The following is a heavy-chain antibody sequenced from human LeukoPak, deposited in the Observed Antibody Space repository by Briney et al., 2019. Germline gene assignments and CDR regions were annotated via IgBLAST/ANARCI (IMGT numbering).Heavy chain of an antibody. J-gene: IGHJ4*02. CDR3: ASGGRWLQFEFGY. D-gene: IGHD5-24*01. V-gene: IGHV1-69*06. CDR2: IIPIFGTA. Sequence: SVKVSCKASGGTFSSYAISGVRQAPGQGLEWMGGIIPIFGTANYAQKFQGRVTITADKSTSTAYMELSSLRSEDTAVYYCASGGRWLQFEFGYWGQGTLVTVSS. CDR1: GGTFSSYA.